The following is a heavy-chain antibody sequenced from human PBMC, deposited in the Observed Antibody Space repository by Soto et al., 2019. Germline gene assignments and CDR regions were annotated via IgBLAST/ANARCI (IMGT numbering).Heavy chain of an antibody. CDR1: GYTFTSYA. Sequence: ASVKVSCKASGYTFTSYAMHWVRQAPGQRLEWMGWINAGNGNTKYSQKFQGRVTITRDTSASTAYMELSSLRSEDTAVYYCAAELGDMLSVDYGMDVWGQGTTVTVSS. CDR3: AAELGDMLSVDYGMDV. CDR2: INAGNGNT. D-gene: IGHD2-8*01. J-gene: IGHJ6*02. V-gene: IGHV1-3*01.